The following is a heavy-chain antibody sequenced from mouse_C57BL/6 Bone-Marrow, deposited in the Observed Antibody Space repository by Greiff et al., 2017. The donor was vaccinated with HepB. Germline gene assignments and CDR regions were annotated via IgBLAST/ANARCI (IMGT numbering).Heavy chain of an antibody. CDR3: ASYSNFAY. CDR2: ISNGGGST. Sequence: LQQSGGGLVQPGGSLKLSCAASGFTFSDYYMYWVRQTPEKRLEWVAYISNGGGSTYYPDTVKGRFTISRDNAKNTLYLQMSRLKSEDTAMYYCASYSNFAYWGQGTLVTVSA. CDR1: GFTFSDYY. J-gene: IGHJ3*01. V-gene: IGHV5-12*01. D-gene: IGHD2-5*01.